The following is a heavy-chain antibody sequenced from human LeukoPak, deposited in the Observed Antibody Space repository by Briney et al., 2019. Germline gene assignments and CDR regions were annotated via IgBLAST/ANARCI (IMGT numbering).Heavy chain of an antibody. J-gene: IGHJ6*03. CDR2: ICGHGISI. V-gene: IGHV3-23*01. CDR3: ARAQWRTYSYYYMDV. Sequence: PGGSLRLSCEASGFTFSNYAMSWVRQAPGKGLEWVSGICGHGISIYYADSVKGRFTISRDDSKNTLYLQMNSLRAEDTAIYYCARAQWRTYSYYYMDVWGKGTTVTVSS. CDR1: GFTFSNYA. D-gene: IGHD6-19*01.